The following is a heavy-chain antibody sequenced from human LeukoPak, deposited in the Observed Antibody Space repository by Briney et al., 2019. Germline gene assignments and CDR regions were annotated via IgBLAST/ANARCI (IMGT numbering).Heavy chain of an antibody. V-gene: IGHV3-23*01. CDR2: ISGSGGST. CDR3: AKDYGSGSIYYFDY. D-gene: IGHD3-10*01. Sequence: GGSLRLSCVASGFTFSSYAMSWVRQAPGKGLEWVSAISGSGGSTYYADSVKGRFTISRDNSKNTLYLQMNSLRAEDTAVYYCAKDYGSGSIYYFDYWGQGTLVTVSS. J-gene: IGHJ4*02. CDR1: GFTFSSYA.